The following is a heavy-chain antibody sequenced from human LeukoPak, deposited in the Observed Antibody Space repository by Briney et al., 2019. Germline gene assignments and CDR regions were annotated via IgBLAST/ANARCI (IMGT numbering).Heavy chain of an antibody. Sequence: GRSLRVSCAASGFTFSSYAMHWVRQAPGKGLEWVAVISYDGSNKYYADSVKGRFTISRDNSKNTLYLQMNSLRAEDTAVYYCARDSRESFDYWGQGTLVTVSS. CDR1: GFTFSSYA. J-gene: IGHJ4*02. CDR2: ISYDGSNK. V-gene: IGHV3-30*04. CDR3: ARDSRESFDY.